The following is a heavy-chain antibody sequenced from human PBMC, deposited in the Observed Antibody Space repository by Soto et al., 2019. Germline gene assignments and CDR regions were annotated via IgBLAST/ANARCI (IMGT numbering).Heavy chain of an antibody. D-gene: IGHD1-1*01. J-gene: IGHJ6*02. CDR1: GGSFSCYY. Sequence: SETLSLTCAVYGGSFSCYYWSWIRQPPGKGLEWIGEINHSGSTNYNPSLKSRVTISVDTSKNQFSLKLSSVTAADTAVYYCARAGQLGLDVWGQGTTVTVS. CDR2: INHSGST. CDR3: ARAGQLGLDV. V-gene: IGHV4-34*01.